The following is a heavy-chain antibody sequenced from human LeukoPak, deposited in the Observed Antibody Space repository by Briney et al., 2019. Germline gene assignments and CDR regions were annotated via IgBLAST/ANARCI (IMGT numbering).Heavy chain of an antibody. Sequence: GGSLRLSCAASGFTFDDYAMHWVRQAPGKGLEWVSGISWNSGSIGYADSVKGRFTISRDNAKNSLHLQMNSLRAEDTALYYCAKDRAAAVLYYFDYWGQGTLVTVSS. CDR1: GFTFDDYA. J-gene: IGHJ4*02. CDR3: AKDRAAAVLYYFDY. D-gene: IGHD6-13*01. CDR2: ISWNSGSI. V-gene: IGHV3-9*01.